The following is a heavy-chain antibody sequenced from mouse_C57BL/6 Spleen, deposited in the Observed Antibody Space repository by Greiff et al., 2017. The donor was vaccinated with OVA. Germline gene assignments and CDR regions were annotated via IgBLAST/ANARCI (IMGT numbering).Heavy chain of an antibody. J-gene: IGHJ2*01. Sequence: QVQLQQSGAELVKPGASVKISCKASGYAFSSYWMNWVKQRPGKGLEWIGQIYPGDGDTNYNGKFKGKATLTADKSSSTAYMQLSSLTSEDSAVYVCARSNWDGGVFDYWGQGTTLTVSS. D-gene: IGHD4-1*01. CDR3: ARSNWDGGVFDY. V-gene: IGHV1-80*01. CDR1: GYAFSSYW. CDR2: IYPGDGDT.